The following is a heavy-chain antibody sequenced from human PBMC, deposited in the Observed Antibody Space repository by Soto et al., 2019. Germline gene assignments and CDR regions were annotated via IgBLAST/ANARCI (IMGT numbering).Heavy chain of an antibody. J-gene: IGHJ6*02. CDR1: GGSISSSIYY. D-gene: IGHD2-8*01. CDR2: IYYSGST. V-gene: IGHV4-39*01. CDR3: ARWTVYSYYGMDV. Sequence: PSETLSLTCTVSGGSISSSIYYWGWIRQPPGKGLEWIGSIYYSGSTYYNPSLKSRVTISVDTSKNQFSLKLSSVTAADTAVYYCARWTVYSYYGMDVWGQGTTVTVSS.